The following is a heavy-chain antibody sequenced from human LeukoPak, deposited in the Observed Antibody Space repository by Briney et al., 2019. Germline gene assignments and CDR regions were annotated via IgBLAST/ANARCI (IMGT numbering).Heavy chain of an antibody. D-gene: IGHD1-26*01. V-gene: IGHV3-21*01. CDR3: ARGRSTWHLDY. CDR2: ISSTNGYI. J-gene: IGHJ4*02. Sequence: PGGSLRLSCAASGFTFSSYEMNWVRQAPGKGLEWVSYISSTNGYIYYADSVRGRFTISRDNAKNSLSLQMNSLRAEDTAVYYCARGRSTWHLDYWGQGTLVTVSS. CDR1: GFTFSSYE.